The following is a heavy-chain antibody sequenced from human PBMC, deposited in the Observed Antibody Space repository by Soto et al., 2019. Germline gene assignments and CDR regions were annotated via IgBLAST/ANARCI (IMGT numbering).Heavy chain of an antibody. CDR1: GFTFSDYY. CDR2: INSSSSYT. J-gene: IGHJ2*01. Sequence: QVQLVESGGGLVKPGGSLRLSCAASGFTFSDYYMSWIRQAPGKGLEWISYINSSSSYTNYADSVKGRFTISRDNAKNSLYLQMNSLRAEDTAVYYCARIIEAAGGRGYFDLWGRGSLVTVSS. CDR3: ARIIEAAGGRGYFDL. D-gene: IGHD6-13*01. V-gene: IGHV3-11*05.